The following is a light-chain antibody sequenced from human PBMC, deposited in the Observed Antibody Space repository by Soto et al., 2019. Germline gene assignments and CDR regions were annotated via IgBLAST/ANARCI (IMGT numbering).Light chain of an antibody. J-gene: IGKJ1*01. CDR3: LQYNNWPPWT. V-gene: IGKV3-15*01. CDR1: QSVNDK. CDR2: GAS. Sequence: EIMMTQSPATLSVSPGERATLSCRASQSVNDKLAWYQQKPGQAPRLLIYGASTRATGIPARFSGSGSGTEFTLTISGLQSEDFAVYYCLQYNNWPPWTFGQGTKVDIK.